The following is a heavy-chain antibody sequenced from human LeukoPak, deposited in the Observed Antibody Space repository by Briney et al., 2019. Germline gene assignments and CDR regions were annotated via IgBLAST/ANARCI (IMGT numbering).Heavy chain of an antibody. Sequence: SQTLSLTCTVSGGSISSGSYYWSWIRQPAGKGLEWIGRIYTSGNTNYNPSLKSRVTMSVDTSKNQFSLRLSSVTAADTAVYYCARVVPATILPYYYYMDVWGKGTTVTVSS. CDR1: GGSISSGSYY. CDR2: IYTSGNT. V-gene: IGHV4-61*02. CDR3: ARVVPATILPYYYYMDV. D-gene: IGHD2-2*02. J-gene: IGHJ6*03.